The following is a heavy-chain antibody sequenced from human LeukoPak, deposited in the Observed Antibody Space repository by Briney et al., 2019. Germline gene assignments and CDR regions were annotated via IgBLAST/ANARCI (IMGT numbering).Heavy chain of an antibody. CDR2: ISYDGSNK. J-gene: IGHJ3*02. CDR1: GFSFSNYA. D-gene: IGHD1-26*01. CDR3: ARGGHTGSYYGSGAFDI. V-gene: IGHV3-30*04. Sequence: GGSLRLSCAASGFSFSNYAMHWVRQAPGTGLDWVAVISYDGSNKYYADSVKGRFTISRDNSKNTLYLQMNSLRAEDTAVYYCARGGHTGSYYGSGAFDIWGQGTMVTVSS.